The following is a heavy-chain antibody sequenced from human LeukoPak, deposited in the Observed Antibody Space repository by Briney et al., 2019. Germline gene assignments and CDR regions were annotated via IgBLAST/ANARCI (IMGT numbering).Heavy chain of an antibody. CDR3: AKGDGDYGY. CDR1: GFTFSNYA. V-gene: IGHV3-23*01. CDR2: IVASYSGT. J-gene: IGHJ4*02. D-gene: IGHD4-17*01. Sequence: PGGSLRLSCTVSGFTFSNYAMAWVRQAPGKGLEWVSTIVASYSGTFYVDSVKGRFVVSRDNSKNTLYLQMNSLRAEDTAVYYCAKGDGDYGYWGQGTLVTVSS.